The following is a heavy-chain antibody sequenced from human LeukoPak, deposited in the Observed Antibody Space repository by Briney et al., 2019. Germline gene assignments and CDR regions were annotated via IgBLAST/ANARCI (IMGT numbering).Heavy chain of an antibody. CDR3: VRHPTFSSGWYVDY. Sequence: SETLSLTCTVSGGSISSSNYYWGWIRQPPGKGLEWIGSIYYSGNTHYNPSLKSRVTISVDTSKNQFSLNLKCVTAADTAVYYCVRHPTFSSGWYVDYWGQGTLVTVSS. J-gene: IGHJ4*02. CDR1: GGSISSSNYY. CDR2: IYYSGNT. V-gene: IGHV4-39*01. D-gene: IGHD6-19*01.